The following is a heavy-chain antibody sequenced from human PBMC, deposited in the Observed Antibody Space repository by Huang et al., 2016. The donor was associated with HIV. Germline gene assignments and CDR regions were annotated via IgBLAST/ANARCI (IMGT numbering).Heavy chain of an antibody. CDR2: IIPIFGTA. J-gene: IGHJ4*02. Sequence: QVQLVQSGAEAKKPGSSVKVSCKASGGTFSSYAISWVRRAPGQGLEWMGGIIPIFGTANYAQKFQGRVTITADESTSTAYMELSSLRSEDTAVYYCARVESRRYYDSSGYYYWGQGTLVTVSS. CDR1: GGTFSSYA. CDR3: ARVESRRYYDSSGYYY. D-gene: IGHD3-22*01. V-gene: IGHV1-69*01.